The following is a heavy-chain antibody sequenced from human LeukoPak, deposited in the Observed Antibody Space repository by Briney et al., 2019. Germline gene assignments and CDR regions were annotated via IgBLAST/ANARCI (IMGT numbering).Heavy chain of an antibody. D-gene: IGHD3-3*01. CDR3: ARDKSGAIFFPVGNWFDP. V-gene: IGHV1-2*02. J-gene: IGHJ5*02. CDR1: GYTFTGYY. Sequence: GASVKVSCKASGYTFTGYYMHWVRQAPGQGLEWMGWINPNSGGTNYAQKFQGRVTMTRDTSISTAYMELSRLRSDDTAVYYCARDKSGAIFFPVGNWFDPWGQGTLVTVSS. CDR2: INPNSGGT.